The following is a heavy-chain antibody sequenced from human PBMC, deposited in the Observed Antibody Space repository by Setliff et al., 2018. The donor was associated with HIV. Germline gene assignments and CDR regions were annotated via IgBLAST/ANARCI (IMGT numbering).Heavy chain of an antibody. CDR1: GYTFTTYD. CDR2: MNPNSGKT. D-gene: IGHD2-2*01. CDR3: ARIPARAAAAYCSSTNCQGGLDQ. Sequence: WASVKVSCKASGYTFTTYDINWVRRATGQGLEWMGWMNPNSGKTGYAQKFQGRFTMTRNTSISTAYMELSSLRSDDTAVYYCARIPARAAAAYCSSTNCQGGLDQWGQGTPVTVSS. V-gene: IGHV1-8*02. J-gene: IGHJ4*02.